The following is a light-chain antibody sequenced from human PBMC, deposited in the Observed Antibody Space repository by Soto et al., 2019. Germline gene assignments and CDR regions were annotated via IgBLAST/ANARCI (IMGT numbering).Light chain of an antibody. CDR3: QVWDSSSDHPVV. CDR1: NIGGKS. Sequence: SYELTQPPSVSVAPGKTARITCGGNNIGGKSVHWYQQKPGQAPVLVIYYDSDRPSGIPERFSGSNSGNTATLTINRVEAGDEADYYCQVWDSSSDHPVVFGGGTKLTVL. V-gene: IGLV3-21*04. J-gene: IGLJ2*01. CDR2: YDS.